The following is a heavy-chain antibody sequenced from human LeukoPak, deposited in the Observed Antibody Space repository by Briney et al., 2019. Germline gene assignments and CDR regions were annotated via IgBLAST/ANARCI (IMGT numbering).Heavy chain of an antibody. V-gene: IGHV4-4*07. CDR2: IYTSGST. CDR1: GGSISSYY. Sequence: SETLSLTCTVSGGSISSYYWCWIRQPAGKGLEWIGRIYTSGSTNYNPSLKSRVTMSVDTSKNQFSLKLSSVTAADTAVYYCARDRDDYSNQYNWFDPWGQGTLVTVSS. CDR3: ARDRDDYSNQYNWFDP. D-gene: IGHD4-11*01. J-gene: IGHJ5*02.